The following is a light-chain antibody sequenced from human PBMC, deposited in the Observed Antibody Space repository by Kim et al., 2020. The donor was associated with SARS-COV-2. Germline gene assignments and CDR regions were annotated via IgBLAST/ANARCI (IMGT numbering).Light chain of an antibody. CDR1: QSVSSN. J-gene: IGKJ4*01. CDR2: GAS. CDR3: QQYSPWPLT. V-gene: IGKV3-15*01. Sequence: EIVMTQSPATLSVSPGERATLSCRASQSVSSNLAWYQQKPGQAPRLLIYGASTRATGIPGKFSGSGSGTEFTLTISSLQSEDFAVYYCQQYSPWPLTVGGGTKLEI.